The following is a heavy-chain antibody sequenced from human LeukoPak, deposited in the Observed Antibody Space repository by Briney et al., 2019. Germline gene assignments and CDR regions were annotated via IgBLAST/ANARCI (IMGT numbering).Heavy chain of an antibody. D-gene: IGHD3-16*02. V-gene: IGHV1-2*02. Sequence: ASVKVSCKASGYTFTGYYTHWVRQAPGQGLEWMGWINPNSGGTNYAQKFQGRVTMTRDTSISTAYMELSRLRSDDTAVYYCARGESPMITFGGVIVSRSYYFDYWGQGTLVTVSS. CDR2: INPNSGGT. CDR1: GYTFTGYY. J-gene: IGHJ4*02. CDR3: ARGESPMITFGGVIVSRSYYFDY.